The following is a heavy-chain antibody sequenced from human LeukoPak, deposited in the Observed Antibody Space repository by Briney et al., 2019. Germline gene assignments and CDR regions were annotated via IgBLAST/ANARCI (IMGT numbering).Heavy chain of an antibody. D-gene: IGHD2-2*01. J-gene: IGHJ4*02. V-gene: IGHV1-2*06. CDR1: GYTFTGYY. CDR3: ARYCSSARCFEAPSASYYFDY. Sequence: GASVKVSRKASGYTFTGYYMHWVRQAPGQGLEWMGRINPNSGGTNYAQKFQGRVTMTRDTSISTAYMELSRLRSDDTAVYNWARYCSSARCFEAPSASYYFDYWGQGTLVTVSA. CDR2: INPNSGGT.